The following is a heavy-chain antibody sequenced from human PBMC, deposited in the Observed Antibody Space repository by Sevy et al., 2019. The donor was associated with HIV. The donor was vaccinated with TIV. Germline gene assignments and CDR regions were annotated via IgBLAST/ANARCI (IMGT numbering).Heavy chain of an antibody. CDR1: GYTFTTYG. CDR3: ASDRQITIFGVVTGTGMDV. Sequence: ASVKVSCKASGYTFTTYGISWVRQAPGQGLEWMGWISGYNGNTNYAQKFQGRVTMTTDTSTTTAYMELRSLRSDDTAVYYCASDRQITIFGVVTGTGMDVWGQGTTVTVSS. J-gene: IGHJ6*02. D-gene: IGHD3-3*01. V-gene: IGHV1-18*01. CDR2: ISGYNGNT.